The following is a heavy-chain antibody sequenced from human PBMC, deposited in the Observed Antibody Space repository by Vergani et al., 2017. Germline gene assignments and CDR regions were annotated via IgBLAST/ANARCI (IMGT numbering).Heavy chain of an antibody. Sequence: QVQLQESGPGLVKPSETLSLTCSVSGGSMSGYYWSWIRQPQGKELEWIGYMYHSGSTNYNPSLETRVTISGDTSNNQFSLKLNSVTAADTAVYYCGRVADFYGLGSRLLDLWGQGILVTVSS. CDR2: MYHSGST. V-gene: IGHV4-59*01. J-gene: IGHJ5*02. CDR1: GGSMSGYY. CDR3: GRVADFYGLGSRLLDL. D-gene: IGHD3-10*01.